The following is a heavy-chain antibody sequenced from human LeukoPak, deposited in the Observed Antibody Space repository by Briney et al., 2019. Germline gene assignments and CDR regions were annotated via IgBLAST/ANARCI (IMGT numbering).Heavy chain of an antibody. V-gene: IGHV4-39*01. CDR1: GGSISSSSAY. D-gene: IGHD5-18*01. CDR2: IYYSKDT. J-gene: IGHJ4*02. Sequence: PSETLSLTCTVSGGSISSSSAYGGWIRQPPREGLELIWSIYYSKDTYYNPSLKSRVTISADTSKNQFSLTLGSVSATDTAVYYCVSPRGFSYGYFDYWGQGTLVTVSS. CDR3: VSPRGFSYGYFDY.